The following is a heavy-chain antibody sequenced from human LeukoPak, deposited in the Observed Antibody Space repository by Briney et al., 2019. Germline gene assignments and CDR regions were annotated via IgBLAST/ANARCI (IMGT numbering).Heavy chain of an antibody. V-gene: IGHV4-4*07. Sequence: WVRPASGGGREWIGYIYPCGSPKYNPSLKSRVTMSIDTSRDQFSLQVTSVTAADTAVYYCARGSIDGSATYDAVVAYYFDYWGQGTLVTVSS. CDR3: ARGSIDGSATYDAVVAYYFDY. D-gene: IGHD3-10*01. CDR2: IYPCGSP. J-gene: IGHJ4*02.